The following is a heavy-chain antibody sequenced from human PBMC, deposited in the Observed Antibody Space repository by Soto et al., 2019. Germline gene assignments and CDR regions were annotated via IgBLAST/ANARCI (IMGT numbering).Heavy chain of an antibody. CDR2: IRSKANSYAT. CDR1: GFTFSGSA. V-gene: IGHV3-73*01. D-gene: IGHD2-21*02. J-gene: IGHJ6*02. CDR3: TRLVVTASLGYYYGMDV. Sequence: GSXKLSVAGSGFTFSGSAMHWVREASGKGLEWVGRIRSKANSYATAYAASVKGRFTISRDDSKNTAYLQMNRLKTEDTAVYYCTRLVVTASLGYYYGMDVWGQGTTVTVSS.